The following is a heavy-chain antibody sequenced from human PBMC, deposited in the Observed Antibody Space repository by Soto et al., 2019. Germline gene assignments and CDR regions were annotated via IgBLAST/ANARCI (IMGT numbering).Heavy chain of an antibody. J-gene: IGHJ4*02. Sequence: GSLRLSCAASGFTFSSYSMHWVRQAPGKGLEYVSAISSNGGSTYYANSVKGRFTISRDNSKNTLYLQMGSLRAEDMAVYYCATMDTAMVTEPVYWGQGTLVTVSS. CDR2: ISSNGGST. CDR1: GFTFSSYS. D-gene: IGHD5-18*01. V-gene: IGHV3-64*01. CDR3: ATMDTAMVTEPVY.